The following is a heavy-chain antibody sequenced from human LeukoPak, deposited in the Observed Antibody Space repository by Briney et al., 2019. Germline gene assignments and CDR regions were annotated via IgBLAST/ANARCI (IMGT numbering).Heavy chain of an antibody. Sequence: ASVKVSCKASGYTFTSYDINWVQQATGQGLEWMGWMNPNSGNTGYAQKFQGRVTMTRNTSISTAYMELSSLRSEDTAVYYCARTYYYGSGSYRLDYYGMDVWGQGTTVTVSS. J-gene: IGHJ6*02. CDR2: MNPNSGNT. CDR1: GYTFTSYD. V-gene: IGHV1-8*01. CDR3: ARTYYYGSGSYRLDYYGMDV. D-gene: IGHD3-10*01.